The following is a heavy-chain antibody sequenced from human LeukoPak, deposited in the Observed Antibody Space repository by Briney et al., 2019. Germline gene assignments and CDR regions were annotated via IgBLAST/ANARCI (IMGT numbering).Heavy chain of an antibody. Sequence: PSETLSLTCTVSGGSISSSSYYWGWIRQPPGKGLEWIGSIYYSGSTYYNPSLKSRVTISVDTSKNQFSLKLSSVTAADTAVYYCARLVVVPAANYDAFDIWGQGTMVTVSS. D-gene: IGHD2-2*01. CDR3: ARLVVVPAANYDAFDI. CDR2: IYYSGST. CDR1: GGSISSSSYY. J-gene: IGHJ3*02. V-gene: IGHV4-39*07.